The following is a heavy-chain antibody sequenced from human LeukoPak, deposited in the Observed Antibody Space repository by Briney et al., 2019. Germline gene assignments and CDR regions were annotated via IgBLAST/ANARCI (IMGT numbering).Heavy chain of an antibody. CDR3: ATLNHVYDFWSGYSPLGAFDI. D-gene: IGHD3-3*01. CDR1: GGSISSGGYY. V-gene: IGHV4-31*03. Sequence: SQTLSLTCTVSGGSISSGGYYWSWIRQHPGKGLEWIGYIYYSGSTYYNPSLKSRVTISVDTSKNQFSLKLSSVTAADTAVYYCATLNHVYDFWSGYSPLGAFDIWGQGTMVTVSS. CDR2: IYYSGST. J-gene: IGHJ3*02.